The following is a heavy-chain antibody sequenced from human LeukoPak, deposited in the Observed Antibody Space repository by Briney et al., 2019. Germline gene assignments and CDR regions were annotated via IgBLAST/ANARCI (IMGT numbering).Heavy chain of an antibody. CDR1: GGSISSYY. CDR2: IYTSGST. J-gene: IGHJ4*02. V-gene: IGHV4-4*07. CDR3: ARECIAVAGEPYYFDY. D-gene: IGHD6-19*01. Sequence: SETLSLTCTVSGGSISSYYRSWIRQPAGKGLEWIGRIYTSGSTNYNPSLKSRVTMSVDTSKNQFSLKLSSVTAADTAVYYCARECIAVAGEPYYFDYWGQGTLVTVSS.